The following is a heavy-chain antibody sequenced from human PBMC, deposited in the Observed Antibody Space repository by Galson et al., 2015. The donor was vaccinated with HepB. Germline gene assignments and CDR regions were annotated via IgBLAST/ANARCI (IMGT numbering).Heavy chain of an antibody. CDR2: FIPLFGTS. D-gene: IGHD1-20*01. Sequence: SVKVSCKASGGTFNNYAINWVRQAPGQGLEWMGKFIPLFGTSNYAERFQGRVTITADDSSGTAFMELSRLGSEDTALYFCARDVNWNFDSWGQGTLVTVSS. CDR1: GGTFNNYA. V-gene: IGHV1-69*13. J-gene: IGHJ4*02. CDR3: ARDVNWNFDS.